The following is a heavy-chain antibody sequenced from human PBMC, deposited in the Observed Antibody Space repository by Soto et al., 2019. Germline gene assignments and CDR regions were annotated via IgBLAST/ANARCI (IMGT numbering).Heavy chain of an antibody. CDR1: GGSLSGYY. J-gene: IGHJ5*01. V-gene: IGHV4-34*01. CDR2: INHSGST. CDR3: ARGGDGSGNWFDS. D-gene: IGHD3-10*01. Sequence: PSETLSLTCVVYGGSLSGYYWSWIRQPPGKGLEWIGEINHSGSTNYSPSLRSRVTISVDASKSQISLKTNSMTAADTAVYYCARGGDGSGNWFDSWGQGTPVTVSS.